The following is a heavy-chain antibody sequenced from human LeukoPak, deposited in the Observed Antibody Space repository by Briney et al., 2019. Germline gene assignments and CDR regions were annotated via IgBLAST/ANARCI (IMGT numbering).Heavy chain of an antibody. Sequence: PGGSLRLSCAASGFTFSSYGMHWVRQAPGKGLEWVAVILYDGSNKYYEDSVKGRFTISRDNSKNTLYLQMNSLRAEDTAVYYCSKRSAYYYYGMDVWGQGTTVTVSS. V-gene: IGHV3-30*18. CDR2: ILYDGSNK. CDR1: GFTFSSYG. D-gene: IGHD5-24*01. CDR3: SKRSAYYYYGMDV. J-gene: IGHJ6*02.